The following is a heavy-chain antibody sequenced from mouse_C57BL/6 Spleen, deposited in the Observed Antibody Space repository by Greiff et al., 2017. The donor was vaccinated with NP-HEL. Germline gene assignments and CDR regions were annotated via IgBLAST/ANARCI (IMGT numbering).Heavy chain of an antibody. D-gene: IGHD1-1*01. CDR1: GFTFSSYA. CDR3: ARDGNYYGSSPWFAY. J-gene: IGHJ3*01. Sequence: EVQGVESGGGLVKPGGSLKLSCAASGFTFSSYAMSWVRQTPEKRLEWVATISDGGSYTYYPDNVKGRFTISRDNAKNNLYLQMSHLKYEDTAMYYCARDGNYYGSSPWFAYWGQGTLVTVSA. CDR2: ISDGGSYT. V-gene: IGHV5-4*01.